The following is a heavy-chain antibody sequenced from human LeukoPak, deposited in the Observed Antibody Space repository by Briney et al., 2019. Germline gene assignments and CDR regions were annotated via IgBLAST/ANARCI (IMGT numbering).Heavy chain of an antibody. CDR2: ISYDRSNK. CDR1: GFTFSSYA. V-gene: IGHV3-30-3*01. J-gene: IGHJ4*02. CDR3: TRDSPRVTSASFLCYFDH. D-gene: IGHD3-10*01. Sequence: GRSLRLSCAASGFTFSSYAMHWVRHAPGKGLEWVSVISYDRSNKYYADSVKGRFTISRDNSKSTLYLQMNSLRAEDTAIYYCTRDSPRVTSASFLCYFDHWGQGTLVTVSS.